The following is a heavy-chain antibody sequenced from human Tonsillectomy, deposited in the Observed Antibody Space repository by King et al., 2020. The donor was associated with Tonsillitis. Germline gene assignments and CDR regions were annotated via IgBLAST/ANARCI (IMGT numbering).Heavy chain of an antibody. V-gene: IGHV1-18*01. D-gene: IGHD3-22*01. CDR3: ATDYFDSSGYYPD. J-gene: IGHJ4*02. CDR2: ISVYNGNT. Sequence: LVQSGAEVKKPGASVKVSCKASGYSFSRYGISWVRQAPGQGLEWMGWISVYNGNTNYAQKLQGRVTMTTDISTSTAYMELRSLRSDDTAVYYCATDYFDSSGYYPDWGQGTLVSVSS. CDR1: GYSFSRYG.